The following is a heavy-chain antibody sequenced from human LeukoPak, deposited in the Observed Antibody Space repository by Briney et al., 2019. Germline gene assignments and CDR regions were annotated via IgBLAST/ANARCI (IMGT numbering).Heavy chain of an antibody. V-gene: IGHV4-34*01. J-gene: IGHJ4*02. Sequence: SETLSLTCAVYGGSFSGYYWSWIRQPPGKGLEWIGEINHSGSTNYNPSLKSRVTISVDTSKNQFSLKLSSVTAADTAVYYCARRLGGLRGPFGYWGQGTLVTVSS. D-gene: IGHD4-17*01. CDR2: INHSGST. CDR1: GGSFSGYY. CDR3: ARRLGGLRGPFGY.